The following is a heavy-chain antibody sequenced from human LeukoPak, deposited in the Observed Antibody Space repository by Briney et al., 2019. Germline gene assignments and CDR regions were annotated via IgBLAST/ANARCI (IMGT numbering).Heavy chain of an antibody. J-gene: IGHJ4*02. D-gene: IGHD3-22*01. CDR3: ARYQYYYDSSGYYYYFDY. Sequence: GGSLRLSCAASGFTFSSYAMSWVRQAPGKGLEWVSAISGSGGSTYYADSVKGRFTISRDNAKNTLNLQMNSLRAEDTAVYYCARYQYYYDSSGYYYYFDYWGQGTLVTVSS. CDR2: ISGSGGST. CDR1: GFTFSSYA. V-gene: IGHV3-23*01.